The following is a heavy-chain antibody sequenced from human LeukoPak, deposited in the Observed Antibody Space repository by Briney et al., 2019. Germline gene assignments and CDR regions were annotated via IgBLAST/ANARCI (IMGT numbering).Heavy chain of an antibody. Sequence: ASVKVSCNASGYTFTSYYMHWVRQAPGQGLEWMGIINPSGGSTSYAQKFQGRVTMTRDMSTSTVYMELSSLRSEDTAVYYCARDSHRSGSDYWGQGTLVTVSS. CDR1: GYTFTSYY. V-gene: IGHV1-46*01. D-gene: IGHD1-26*01. CDR2: INPSGGST. CDR3: ARDSHRSGSDY. J-gene: IGHJ4*02.